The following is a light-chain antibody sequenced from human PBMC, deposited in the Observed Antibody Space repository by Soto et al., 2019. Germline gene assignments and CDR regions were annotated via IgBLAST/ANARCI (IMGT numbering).Light chain of an antibody. CDR2: DAS. CDR1: QSISSW. V-gene: IGKV1-5*01. J-gene: IGKJ1*01. Sequence: DIQMTQSPSTLSASVGDRVTITYRASQSISSWLAWYQQQPGKAPKLLIYDASSLESGVPSRFSGSGSGTEFTLTISSLQPDDFATYYCQQYNSYPWTFGQGTKVEIK. CDR3: QQYNSYPWT.